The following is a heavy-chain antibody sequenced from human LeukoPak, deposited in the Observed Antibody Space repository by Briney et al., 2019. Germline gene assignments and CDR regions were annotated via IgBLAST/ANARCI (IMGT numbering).Heavy chain of an antibody. D-gene: IGHD3-10*01. V-gene: IGHV3-30*01. CDR2: ISSGGTYE. J-gene: IGHJ4*02. Sequence: GGSLRLSCAASGFTFSNYAMHWVRQAPGKGLEWVSLISSGGTYEYYADSVKGRFTISRDNSENTLYLQLNSLRAEDTAVYYCARDSTYYYDSGSSGPHYFDNWGQGTLVTVSS. CDR3: ARDSTYYYDSGSSGPHYFDN. CDR1: GFTFSNYA.